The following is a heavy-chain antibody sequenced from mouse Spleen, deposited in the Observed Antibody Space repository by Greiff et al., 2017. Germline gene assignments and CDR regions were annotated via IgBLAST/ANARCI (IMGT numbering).Heavy chain of an antibody. CDR1: GFAFSSYD. Sequence: EVMLVESGGGLVKPGGSLKLSCAASGFAFSSYDMSWVRQTPEKRLEWVAYISSGGGSTYYPDTVKGRFTISRDNAKNTLYLQMSSLKSEDTAMYYCARHRLSTMITTGYFDVWGAGTTVTVSS. CDR3: ARHRLSTMITTGYFDV. J-gene: IGHJ1*01. CDR2: ISSGGGST. V-gene: IGHV5-12-1*01. D-gene: IGHD2-4*01.